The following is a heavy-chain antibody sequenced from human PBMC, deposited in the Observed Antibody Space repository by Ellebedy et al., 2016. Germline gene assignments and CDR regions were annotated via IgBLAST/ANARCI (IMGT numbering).Heavy chain of an antibody. D-gene: IGHD2-15*01. Sequence: GESLKISCAASGFTFSSYAMHWVRQAPGKGLEWVSSISSSSSYIYYADSVKGRFTISRDNAKNSLYLQMNSLRAEDTAVYYCARPVADSFDYWGQGTLVTVSS. CDR3: ARPVADSFDY. J-gene: IGHJ4*02. V-gene: IGHV3-21*01. CDR2: ISSSSSYI. CDR1: GFTFSSYA.